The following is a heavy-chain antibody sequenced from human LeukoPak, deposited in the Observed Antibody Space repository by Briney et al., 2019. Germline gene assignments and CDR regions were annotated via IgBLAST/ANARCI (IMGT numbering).Heavy chain of an antibody. CDR2: ISSSSSYI. V-gene: IGHV3-21*01. J-gene: IGHJ4*02. Sequence: PGGSLRLSCAASGFTFSSYAMHWVRQAPGKGLEWVSSISSSSSYIYYADSVKGRFTISRDNAKNSLYLQMNSLRAEDTAVYYCAREGVWGSYRPSSVGYWGQGTLVTVSS. D-gene: IGHD3-16*02. CDR1: GFTFSSYA. CDR3: AREGVWGSYRPSSVGY.